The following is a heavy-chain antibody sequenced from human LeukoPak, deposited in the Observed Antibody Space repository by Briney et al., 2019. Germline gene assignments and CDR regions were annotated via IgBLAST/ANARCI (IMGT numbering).Heavy chain of an antibody. CDR3: AKDPLVRGLTYDQ. CDR1: EFTFSSCD. V-gene: IGHV3-23*01. Sequence: PGGSLRLSCAASEFTFSSCDMSWVRQAPGKGLEWVSAISGSGYSTYYADSVQGRFTISRDNSRNTLYLEMNSLRAENTAVYYCAKDPLVRGLTYDQWGQGTLVTVSS. D-gene: IGHD3-10*01. J-gene: IGHJ4*02. CDR2: ISGSGYST.